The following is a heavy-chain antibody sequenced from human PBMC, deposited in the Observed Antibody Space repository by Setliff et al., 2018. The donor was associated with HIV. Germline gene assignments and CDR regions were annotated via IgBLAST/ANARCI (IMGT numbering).Heavy chain of an antibody. J-gene: IGHJ1*01. CDR3: ASSRSLFGEEYFHH. CDR1: GGSISGSSYY. D-gene: IGHD3-10*02. CDR2: IYHSGSV. Sequence: PSETLSLTCNVSGGSISGSSYYWGWIRQPPGKGLEWIGSIYHSGSVSHNPSLKSRITISVDTSKNQFSLKLRSVTAADTAVYYCASSRSLFGEEYFHHWGQGTLVTVSS. V-gene: IGHV4-39*01.